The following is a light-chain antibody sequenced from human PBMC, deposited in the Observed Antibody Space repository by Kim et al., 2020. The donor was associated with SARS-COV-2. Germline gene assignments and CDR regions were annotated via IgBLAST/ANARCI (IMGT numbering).Light chain of an antibody. J-gene: IGLJ2*01. CDR2: HVS. CDR3: SSYISSTSLV. V-gene: IGLV2-14*03. CDR1: NSDIGTYNT. Sequence: GQSITISCTGGNSDIGTYNTVAWHQQHPGKTPKLILFHVSSRPSWISNRFSGSKSGNTASLTISGLQPDDEADYYCSSYISSTSLVFGGGTRVTVL.